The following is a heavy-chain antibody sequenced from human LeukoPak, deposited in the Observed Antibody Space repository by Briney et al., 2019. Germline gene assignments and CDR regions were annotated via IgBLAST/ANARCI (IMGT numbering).Heavy chain of an antibody. CDR2: IVPIFGKT. J-gene: IGHJ5*02. CDR3: ARGWGIPAPISWFDP. CDR1: GGSFSSNI. V-gene: IGHV1-69*05. Sequence: SVKVSCKASGGSFSSNIIGWVRQAPGQGLEWMGAIVPIFGKTKYAQKFQGRVTITTDESSSTAYMELSSLRSDDTAIYYCARGWGIPAPISWFDPWGQGTLVTVSS. D-gene: IGHD2-2*01.